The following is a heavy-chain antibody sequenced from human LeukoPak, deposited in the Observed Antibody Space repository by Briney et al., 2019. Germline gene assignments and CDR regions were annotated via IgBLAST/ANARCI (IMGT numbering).Heavy chain of an antibody. V-gene: IGHV3-21*01. J-gene: IGHJ4*02. CDR2: ISGGGTYI. Sequence: GGTLRLSCAASGFTFSSYAMNWVRQAPGKGLEWVSSISGGGTYINYADSLRGRFTISRDNAKNSLYLEVNSLRAEDTAVYYCARKDYYGAGSPIDYWGQGTLVTVSS. CDR1: GFTFSSYA. CDR3: ARKDYYGAGSPIDY. D-gene: IGHD3-10*01.